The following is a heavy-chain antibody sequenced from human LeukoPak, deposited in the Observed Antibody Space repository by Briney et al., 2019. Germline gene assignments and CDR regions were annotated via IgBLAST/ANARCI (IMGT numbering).Heavy chain of an antibody. CDR1: GGSIRNYF. CDR2: IHTSGGA. CDR3: ARHRGGRYSESYLDY. V-gene: IGHV4-4*09. D-gene: IGHD1-26*01. J-gene: IGHJ4*02. Sequence: PPETLSLTCTVSGGSIRNYFWSWFRQPPGKTLEWIGFIHTSGGADYNPSLEGRVTISADTSKNQFSLNVDSVTAADTAVYYCARHRGGRYSESYLDYWGQATLVTVSS.